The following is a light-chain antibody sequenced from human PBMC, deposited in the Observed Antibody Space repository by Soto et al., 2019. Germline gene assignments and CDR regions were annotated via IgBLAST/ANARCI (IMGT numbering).Light chain of an antibody. V-gene: IGKV1-9*01. CDR3: QHYNTYPWT. CDR1: QSISRS. CDR2: GAS. Sequence: DIQMTQSPSSLSASVGDRVTITCRASQSISRSLNWYQQKSGKAPKLLIFGASTLQSGVPSRFSGSGSGTEFTLTISSLQPGDFATYYCQHYNTYPWTFGHGTKVDIK. J-gene: IGKJ1*01.